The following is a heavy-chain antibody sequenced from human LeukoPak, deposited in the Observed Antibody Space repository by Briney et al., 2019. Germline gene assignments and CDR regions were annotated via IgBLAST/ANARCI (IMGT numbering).Heavy chain of an antibody. CDR2: INSGGSGT. D-gene: IGHD6-19*01. CDR3: ARAVAGTNALDI. CDR1: GFNFASNW. V-gene: IGHV3-74*01. J-gene: IGHJ3*02. Sequence: GGSLRLSCAASGFNFASNWMHWVRQTPGKGLMWVSRINSGGSGTSYADSVEGRFTISRDNAKNTLYLQMNSLRVEDTAVYYCARAVAGTNALDIWGQGTLVTVSS.